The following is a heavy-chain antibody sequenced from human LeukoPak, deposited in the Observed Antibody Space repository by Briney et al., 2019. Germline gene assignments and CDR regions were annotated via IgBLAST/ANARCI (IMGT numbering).Heavy chain of an antibody. CDR3: ARKNVVVVAATLLNYFDY. V-gene: IGHV4-38-2*02. J-gene: IGHJ4*02. Sequence: SETLSLTCTVSGYSISSGYYWGWIRQPPGKGLEWIGSIYHSGSTYYNPSLKSRVTISVDTSKNQFSLKLSSVTAADTAVYYCARKNVVVVAATLLNYFDYWGQGTLVTVSS. CDR2: IYHSGST. CDR1: GYSISSGYY. D-gene: IGHD2-15*01.